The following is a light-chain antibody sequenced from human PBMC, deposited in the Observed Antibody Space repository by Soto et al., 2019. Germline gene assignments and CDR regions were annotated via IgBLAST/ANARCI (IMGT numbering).Light chain of an antibody. CDR2: AAS. J-gene: IGKJ5*01. V-gene: IGKV1-27*01. Sequence: DIQMTQSPSSLSASVGDRVTITCRASQGISNYLAWYQQKPGKVPKLLIYAASTLQSGVPSRFSGSGSGADFTLTISSLEPEDFAVYYCQQRSNRITFGQGTRLEIK. CDR3: QQRSNRIT. CDR1: QGISNY.